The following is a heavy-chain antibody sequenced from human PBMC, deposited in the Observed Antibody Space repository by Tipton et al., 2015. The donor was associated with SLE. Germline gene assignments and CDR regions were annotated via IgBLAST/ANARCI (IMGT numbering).Heavy chain of an antibody. D-gene: IGHD3-10*02. CDR2: IYHRGYT. Sequence: GLVKPSETLSLTCAVSGASIIGYNWWSWVRQPPGKGLEWIGEIYHRGYTNYNPSLKSRVTISIDTSKNQFSLKMNSVTAADTAVYYCARGFYYVSLGHHDSLKLWGQGTLVTVSS. V-gene: IGHV4/OR15-8*02. CDR1: GASIIGYNW. J-gene: IGHJ3*01. CDR3: ARGFYYVSLGHHDSLKL.